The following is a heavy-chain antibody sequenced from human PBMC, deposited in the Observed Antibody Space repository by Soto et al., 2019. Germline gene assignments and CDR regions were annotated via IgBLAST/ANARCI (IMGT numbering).Heavy chain of an antibody. J-gene: IGHJ4*02. Sequence: QVQLQESGPGLVKPSQTLSPTCTVSGGSISSGGYYGSWIRQHPGKGLEWIGYIYYSGSTYYNPSLKSRVTISVDTSKNQFSLKLSSVTAADTAVYYCARDSGSVGAPTLFYWGQGTLVTVSS. CDR1: GGSISSGGYY. CDR3: ARDSGSVGAPTLFY. D-gene: IGHD1-26*01. V-gene: IGHV4-31*03. CDR2: IYYSGST.